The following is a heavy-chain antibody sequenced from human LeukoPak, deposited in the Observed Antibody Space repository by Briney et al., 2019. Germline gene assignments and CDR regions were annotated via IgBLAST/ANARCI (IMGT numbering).Heavy chain of an antibody. Sequence: GGSLRLSCAASGFTFSSYSMNWVRQAPGKGLEWVSSISSSSSYIYSADSVKGRFTISRDNAKNSLYLQMNSLRAEDTAVYYCARAAYCSSTSCYGSDIWGQGTMVTGSS. D-gene: IGHD2-2*01. CDR3: ARAAYCSSTSCYGSDI. J-gene: IGHJ3*02. CDR2: ISSSSSYI. CDR1: GFTFSSYS. V-gene: IGHV3-21*01.